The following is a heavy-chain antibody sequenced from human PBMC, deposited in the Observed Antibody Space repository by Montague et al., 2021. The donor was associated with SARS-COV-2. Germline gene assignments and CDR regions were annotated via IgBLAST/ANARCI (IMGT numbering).Heavy chain of an antibody. J-gene: IGHJ4*02. CDR3: AGTEGSGWYREVDS. CDR2: IYHSGST. D-gene: IGHD6-19*01. CDR1: GGSVCSYY. Sequence: SETLSLTCTVSGGSVCSYYWSWIRQPPGKGLEWIGYIYHSGSTDYNPSLKSRVTISVDTSKNQFSLKLTSVTAADTAVYYCAGTEGSGWYREVDSWGQGTLVTVSS. V-gene: IGHV4-59*02.